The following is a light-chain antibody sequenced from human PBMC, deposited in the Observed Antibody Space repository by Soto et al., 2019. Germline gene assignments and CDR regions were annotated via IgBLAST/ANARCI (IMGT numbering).Light chain of an antibody. V-gene: IGLV2-23*01. CDR2: EGS. CDR3: CSYAGSSRV. J-gene: IGLJ2*01. Sequence: QSALTQPASVSGSPGQSITISCTGTSSDVGSYNLVSWYQQHPGKAPKLMIYEGSKRPSGVSNRFSGSKSGNTASLTISGRQAEDEADYYCCSYAGSSRVFGGGTKLTVL. CDR1: SSDVGSYNL.